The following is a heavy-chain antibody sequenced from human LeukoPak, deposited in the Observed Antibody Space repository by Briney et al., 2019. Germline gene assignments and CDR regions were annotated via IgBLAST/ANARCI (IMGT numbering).Heavy chain of an antibody. CDR1: GGALRNRA. CDR3: AGGGAAGSYYYYYGMDV. V-gene: IGHV1-69*01. CDR2: IISPFGTT. D-gene: IGHD6-13*01. J-gene: IGHJ6*02. Sequence: SVKVSCKSSGGALRNRALSWVRQAPGQGLEWVGGIISPFGTTNYAQKFQGRVTITADESTSSAYMELSNLNSEDTAEYYCAGGGAAGSYYYYYGMDVWGQGTTVTVSS.